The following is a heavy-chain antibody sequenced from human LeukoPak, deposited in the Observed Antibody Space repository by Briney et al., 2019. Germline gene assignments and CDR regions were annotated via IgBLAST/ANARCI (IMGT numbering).Heavy chain of an antibody. CDR3: SMDLSGAHDY. Sequence: PGGSLRLSCAASGFPVSSNFMTWVRQAPGKGLEWVSLIYTGGKTYYTDSVKGRFTISRDNAENTLYLQMNSLRVEDTAVYYCSMDLSGAHDYWGQGSVVTVSS. J-gene: IGHJ4*02. CDR2: IYTGGKT. V-gene: IGHV3-53*01. D-gene: IGHD2-2*03. CDR1: GFPVSSNF.